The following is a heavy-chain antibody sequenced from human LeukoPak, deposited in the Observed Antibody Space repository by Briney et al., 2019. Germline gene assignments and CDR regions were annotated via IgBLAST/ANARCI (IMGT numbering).Heavy chain of an antibody. D-gene: IGHD4-11*01. CDR2: ISSNGGST. V-gene: IGHV3-64*04. CDR3: ARDGTVTAGPFDP. CDR1: GFTFSSYA. Sequence: GGSLRLSCSASGFTFSSYAMHWVRQAPGKGLEYVSAISSNGGSTYYADSVKGRFTISRDNSKNTLYLQMNSLRAEDTAVYYCARDGTVTAGPFDPWGRGTLVTVSS. J-gene: IGHJ5*02.